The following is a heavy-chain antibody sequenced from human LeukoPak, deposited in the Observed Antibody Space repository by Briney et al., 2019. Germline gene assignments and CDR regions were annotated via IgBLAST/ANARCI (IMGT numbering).Heavy chain of an antibody. CDR2: ISYDGSNK. D-gene: IGHD3-9*01. Sequence: PGGSLRLSCAASGFTFSSYAMHWVRQAPGKGLEWVAVISYDGSNKYYADSVKGRFTISRDNSKNSLYLQMNSLRAEDTAVYYCARGEGLLRYFDWWPENRIDYWGQGTLVTVSS. CDR1: GFTFSSYA. V-gene: IGHV3-30*04. J-gene: IGHJ4*02. CDR3: ARGEGLLRYFDWWPENRIDY.